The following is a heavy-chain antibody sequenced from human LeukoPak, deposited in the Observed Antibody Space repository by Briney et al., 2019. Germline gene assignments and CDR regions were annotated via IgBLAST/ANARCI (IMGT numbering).Heavy chain of an antibody. Sequence: SETLSLTCTVSGGSISSYYWSWIRQPAGKGLEWIGRIYTSGSTNYNPSLKSRVTISVDTSKNQFSLKVTSVTAADTAVYYCARPYQGYCSSTSCYDGAFDIWGQGTMVTVSS. CDR3: ARPYQGYCSSTSCYDGAFDI. D-gene: IGHD2-2*01. CDR1: GGSISSYY. CDR2: IYTSGST. V-gene: IGHV4-4*07. J-gene: IGHJ3*02.